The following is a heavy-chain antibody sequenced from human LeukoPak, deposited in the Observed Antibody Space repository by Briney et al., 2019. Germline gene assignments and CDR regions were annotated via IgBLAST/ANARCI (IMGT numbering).Heavy chain of an antibody. CDR3: ARLWFGESIDY. Sequence: GGSLRLSCAASGFTFSSYSMNWVRQAPGKGLEWVSYISSSSTIYYADSVKGRFTISRDNAKNSLYLQMNSLRAEDTAVYYCARLWFGESIDYWGQGTLVTVSS. D-gene: IGHD3-10*01. CDR1: GFTFSSYS. CDR2: ISSSSTI. J-gene: IGHJ4*02. V-gene: IGHV3-48*01.